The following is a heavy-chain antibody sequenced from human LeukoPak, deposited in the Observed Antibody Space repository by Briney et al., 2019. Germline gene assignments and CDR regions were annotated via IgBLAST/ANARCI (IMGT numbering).Heavy chain of an antibody. V-gene: IGHV4-4*02. CDR3: ARSLGELTPDAFDI. CDR2: IYHSGST. D-gene: IGHD1-26*01. CDR1: GGSINSSNW. Sequence: SGTLSLTCAVSGGSINSSNWWSWVRQPPGKGLEWIGEIYHSGSTNYNPSLKSRVTISVDTSKNQFSLKLSSVTAADTAVYYCARSLGELTPDAFDIWGQGTMVTVSS. J-gene: IGHJ3*02.